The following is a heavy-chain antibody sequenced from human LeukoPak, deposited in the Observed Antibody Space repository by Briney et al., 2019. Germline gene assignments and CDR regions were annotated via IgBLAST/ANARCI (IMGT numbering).Heavy chain of an antibody. V-gene: IGHV6-1*01. Sequence: SQTLSLTCAISGDSVSRTDAGWSWIRQSPSRGLEWLGRTYYRSKWYKDDAGSRITINVDTVKNQFSLKLSSVTAADTAVYYCAELGITMIGGVWGKGTTVTISS. CDR3: AELGITMIGGV. CDR2: TYYRSKWYK. J-gene: IGHJ6*04. D-gene: IGHD3-10*02. CDR1: GDSVSRTDAG.